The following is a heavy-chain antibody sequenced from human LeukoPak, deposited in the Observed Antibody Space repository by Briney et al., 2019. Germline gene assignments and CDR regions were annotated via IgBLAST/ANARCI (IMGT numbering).Heavy chain of an antibody. CDR2: ISGYNGNT. V-gene: IGHV1-18*01. D-gene: IGHD4-23*01. J-gene: IGHJ4*02. Sequence: ASVKVSCKASGYTFTSYGISWVRQAPGQGLEWMGWISGYNGNTNYAQKLQGRVTMTTDTSTSTAYMELRSLRSDDTAVYYCARDLYGGTSATFDYWGQGTLVTVSS. CDR1: GYTFTSYG. CDR3: ARDLYGGTSATFDY.